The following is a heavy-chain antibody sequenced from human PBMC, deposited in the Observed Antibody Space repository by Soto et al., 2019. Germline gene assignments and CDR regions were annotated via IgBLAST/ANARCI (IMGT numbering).Heavy chain of an antibody. Sequence: ESGGGLVQPGGSLRLSCAASGFSFSNYYMSWVRQAPGKGLEWVANIEQDGGDKFYVDSVRGRFTISRDNAKNSLFLQMNNLRAEDPAVYFCARALGHSSIWYGDYWGQGTPVTVSS. CDR2: IEQDGGDK. V-gene: IGHV3-7*01. CDR1: GFSFSNYY. J-gene: IGHJ4*02. D-gene: IGHD6-13*01. CDR3: ARALGHSSIWYGDY.